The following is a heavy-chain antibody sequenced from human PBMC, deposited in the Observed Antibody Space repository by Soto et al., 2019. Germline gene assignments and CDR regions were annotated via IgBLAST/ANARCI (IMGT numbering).Heavy chain of an antibody. Sequence: PGGSLRLSCAASGFTFNDYWMHWVRQAPGKGLEWVSAISGSGGSTYYADSVKGRFTISRDNSKNTLYLQMNSLRAEDTAVYYCAKSTGSRGGGGDCCGQGTLVTVSS. J-gene: IGHJ4*02. CDR3: AKSTGSRGGGGDC. CDR1: GFTFNDYW. CDR2: ISGSGGST. V-gene: IGHV3-23*01. D-gene: IGHD2-15*01.